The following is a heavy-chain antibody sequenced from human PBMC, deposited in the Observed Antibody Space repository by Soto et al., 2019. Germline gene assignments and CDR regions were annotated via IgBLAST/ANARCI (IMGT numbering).Heavy chain of an antibody. J-gene: IGHJ3*02. CDR2: ISGSGDIT. V-gene: IGHV3-23*01. CDR1: GFTFSTSS. CDR3: AKGWAASIAHAFDI. Sequence: EVQVLESGGNLVQPGGSLRLTCAFSGFTFSTSSMNWVRQAPGKGLEWVSSISGSGDITLYADSVKGRFTTSRDNSKSTVYLQMNSLRVEDTAVYNCAKGWAASIAHAFDIWGPGTMVTVSS. D-gene: IGHD3-16*01.